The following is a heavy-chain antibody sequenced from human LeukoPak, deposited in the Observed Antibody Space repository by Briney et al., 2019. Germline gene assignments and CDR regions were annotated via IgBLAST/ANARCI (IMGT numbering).Heavy chain of an antibody. Sequence: GGSLRLSCAASGFTVSSNYMSWVRQAPGKGLEWVSVIYSGGSTYYADSVKGRFTISRDNSKNTLYLQMNSLRAEDTAVYYFARDSSGYYYDYWGQGTLVTVSS. J-gene: IGHJ4*02. CDR3: ARDSSGYYYDY. CDR2: IYSGGST. CDR1: GFTVSSNY. V-gene: IGHV3-66*01. D-gene: IGHD3-22*01.